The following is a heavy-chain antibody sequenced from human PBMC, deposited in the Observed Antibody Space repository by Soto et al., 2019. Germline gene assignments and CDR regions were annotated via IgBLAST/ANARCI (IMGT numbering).Heavy chain of an antibody. CDR1: GFTFSSYW. CDR2: INSDGSST. J-gene: IGHJ4*02. V-gene: IGHV3-74*01. CDR3: ARVDYDFWSGLDY. Sequence: LRLSCAASGFTFSSYWMHWVRQAPGKGLVWVSRINSDGSSTSYADSVKGRFTISRDNAKNTLYLQMNSLRAEDTAVYYCARVDYDFWSGLDYWGQGPLVTVSS. D-gene: IGHD3-3*01.